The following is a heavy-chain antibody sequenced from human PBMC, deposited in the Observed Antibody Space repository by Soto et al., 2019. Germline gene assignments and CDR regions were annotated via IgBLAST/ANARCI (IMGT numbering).Heavy chain of an antibody. Sequence: PGGSLRLSCAASGFTFSSYWMSWVRQAPGKGLEWVANIKQDGSGKYYVDSVKGRFTISRDNAKNSLYLQMNSLRAEDTAVYYCARDPSVVVVAATPYYYYGMDVWGQGTTVTVSS. CDR3: ARDPSVVVVAATPYYYYGMDV. J-gene: IGHJ6*02. D-gene: IGHD2-15*01. CDR2: IKQDGSGK. V-gene: IGHV3-7*01. CDR1: GFTFSSYW.